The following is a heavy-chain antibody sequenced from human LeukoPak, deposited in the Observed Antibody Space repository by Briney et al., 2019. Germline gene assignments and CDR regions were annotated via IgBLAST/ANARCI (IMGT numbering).Heavy chain of an antibody. Sequence: ASVKVSCKASCGPFSSYAISWVRQATGPGLEWMGWMNPNSGNTGYAQKFQGRVTMTRNTSISTAYMELSSLRSEDTAVYYCARGIWYGDYDYWGQGTLVTVCS. CDR3: ARGIWYGDYDY. D-gene: IGHD4-17*01. CDR2: MNPNSGNT. J-gene: IGHJ4*02. V-gene: IGHV1-8*02. CDR1: CGPFSSYA.